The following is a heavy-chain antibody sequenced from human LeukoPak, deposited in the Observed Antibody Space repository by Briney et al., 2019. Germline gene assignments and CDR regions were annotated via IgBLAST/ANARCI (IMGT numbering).Heavy chain of an antibody. D-gene: IGHD3-22*01. CDR2: ISAYNGNP. Sequence: GASVKVSCKPSGYTFTSYGIRWVRQAPGQGLAWMGWISAYNGNPNDAQKLQGRVTMTTDTSTSTAYMELRSLRSADTAVYYCARGGVDSSGSYYSYGMDVWGQGTTVTVSS. J-gene: IGHJ6*02. CDR1: GYTFTSYG. CDR3: ARGGVDSSGSYYSYGMDV. V-gene: IGHV1-18*01.